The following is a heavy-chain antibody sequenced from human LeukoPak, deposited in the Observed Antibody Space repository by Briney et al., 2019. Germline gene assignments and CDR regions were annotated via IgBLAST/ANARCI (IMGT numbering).Heavy chain of an antibody. CDR3: ARAGPYDSSGYYYQYYYYMDV. CDR1: GGSISSGSYY. D-gene: IGHD3-22*01. J-gene: IGHJ6*03. Sequence: SQTLSLTCTVSGGSISSGSYYWSWIRQPAGKGLEWIGRIYTSGSTNYNPSLKSRVTISVDTSKNQFSLKLSSVTAADTAVYYCARAGPYDSSGYYYQYYYYMDVWGKGTTVTVSS. V-gene: IGHV4-61*02. CDR2: IYTSGST.